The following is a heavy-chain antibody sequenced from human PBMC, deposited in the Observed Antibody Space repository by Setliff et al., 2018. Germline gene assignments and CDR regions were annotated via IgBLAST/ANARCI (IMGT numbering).Heavy chain of an antibody. CDR3: TADLASSARYSHDY. CDR2: IKSRTEGGTT. J-gene: IGHJ4*01. Sequence: PGGSLRLSCAASGFTFSSYAMSWVRQAPGKGLEWVGRIKSRTEGGTTDYAAPVKGRFTISRDDSQDMIFLQMNSLRTEDTAVYYCTADLASSARYSHDYWGHGTLVTVSS. D-gene: IGHD2-15*01. V-gene: IGHV3-15*01. CDR1: GFTFSSYA.